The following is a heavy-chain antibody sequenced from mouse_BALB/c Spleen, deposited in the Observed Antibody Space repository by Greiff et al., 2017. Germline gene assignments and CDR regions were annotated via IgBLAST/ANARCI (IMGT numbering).Heavy chain of an antibody. CDR2: IWAGGST. CDR3: ARELITTVVAKAY. V-gene: IGHV2-9*02. Sequence: QVQLQQSGPGLVAPSQSLSITCTVSGFSLTSYGVHWVRQPPGKGLEWLGVIWAGGSTNYNSALMSRLSISKDNSKSQVFLKMNSLQTDDTAMYYCARELITTVVAKAYWGQGTLVTVSA. D-gene: IGHD1-1*01. CDR1: GFSLTSYG. J-gene: IGHJ3*01.